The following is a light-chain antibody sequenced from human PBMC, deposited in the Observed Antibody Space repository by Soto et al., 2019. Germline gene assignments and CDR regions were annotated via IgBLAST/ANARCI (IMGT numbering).Light chain of an antibody. Sequence: EVVLTQSPATLSLSPGERATLSCRASENVRTFVDWYQQKPGQAPRLLIYGASNRATGIPASFSGSGSGTDFTLTISNLEPEDFAVYYCQQHSHWPPWTFGQGTRVEIQ. CDR3: QQHSHWPPWT. CDR1: ENVRTF. J-gene: IGKJ1*01. CDR2: GAS. V-gene: IGKV3-11*01.